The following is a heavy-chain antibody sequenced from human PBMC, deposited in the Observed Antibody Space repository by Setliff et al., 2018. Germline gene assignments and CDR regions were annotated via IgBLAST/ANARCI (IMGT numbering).Heavy chain of an antibody. CDR3: AGSQGSGGYYSNSPYYFHY. V-gene: IGHV4-59*03. CDR2: VYYTGDT. D-gene: IGHD3-10*01. Sequence: SETLSLTCTVSGGSISSYYWSWIRQPPGKELEWMAYVYYTGDTYYNPSPKSRISISIDTSKNQFSLNLISVTAADTAVYYCAGSQGSGGYYSNSPYYFHYWGQGTQVTVSS. CDR1: GGSISSYY. J-gene: IGHJ4*02.